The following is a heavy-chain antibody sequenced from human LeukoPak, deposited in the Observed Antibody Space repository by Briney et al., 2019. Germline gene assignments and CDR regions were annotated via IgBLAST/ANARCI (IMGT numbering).Heavy chain of an antibody. J-gene: IGHJ4*02. Sequence: PSETLSLTCTVSGDSISRGDYYWSWIRQPPGKGLEWIGEINHSGSTNYNPSLKSRVTISVDTSKNQFSLKLSSVTAADTAVYYCARGRKGRDSDYWGQGTLVTVSS. CDR1: GDSISRGDYY. CDR3: ARGRKGRDSDY. D-gene: IGHD3-3*01. CDR2: INHSGST. V-gene: IGHV4-34*01.